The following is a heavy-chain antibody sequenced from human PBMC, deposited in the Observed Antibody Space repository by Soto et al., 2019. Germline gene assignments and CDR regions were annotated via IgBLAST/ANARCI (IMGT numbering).Heavy chain of an antibody. CDR2: ISGSGGST. Sequence: GGSLRLSCAASGFTFSSYAMSWVRQAPGKGLEWVSAISGSGGSTYYADSVKGRFTISRDNSKNTLYLQMNSLRAEDTAVYYCAKGGWILTGYYTPTAYYYYYYMDVWGKGTTVTVSS. D-gene: IGHD3-9*01. CDR3: AKGGWILTGYYTPTAYYYYYYMDV. V-gene: IGHV3-23*01. J-gene: IGHJ6*03. CDR1: GFTFSSYA.